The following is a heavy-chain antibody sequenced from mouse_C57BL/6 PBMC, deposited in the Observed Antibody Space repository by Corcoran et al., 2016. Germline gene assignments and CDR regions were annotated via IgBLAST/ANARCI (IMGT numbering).Heavy chain of an antibody. D-gene: IGHD2-2*01. Sequence: QVQLQQSGPELVKPGASVKISCKTSGYTFTDYYINWVKQRPGQGLEWIGWIFPGSGSTYYNEKFKGKATLTVDKSSSTAYMLLSSLTSEDSAVYFCARGLLWLRRSWFAYWGQGTLVTVSA. J-gene: IGHJ3*01. V-gene: IGHV1-75*01. CDR3: ARGLLWLRRSWFAY. CDR1: GYTFTDYY. CDR2: IFPGSGST.